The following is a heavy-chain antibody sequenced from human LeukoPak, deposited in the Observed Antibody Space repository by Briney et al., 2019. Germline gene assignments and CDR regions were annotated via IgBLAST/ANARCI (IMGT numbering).Heavy chain of an antibody. J-gene: IGHJ4*02. CDR3: ARDRSDGSGYYGYYFDY. Sequence: SETLSLTCTVSGGSISGYYWSWIRKPPGKGLEWIGYIYYSGSTDYNPSLRSRVTISVDTSKNQFSLRLSSVTAADTAVYYCARDRSDGSGYYGYYFDYWGQGTLVSVSS. V-gene: IGHV4-59*01. CDR2: IYYSGST. D-gene: IGHD3-22*01. CDR1: GGSISGYY.